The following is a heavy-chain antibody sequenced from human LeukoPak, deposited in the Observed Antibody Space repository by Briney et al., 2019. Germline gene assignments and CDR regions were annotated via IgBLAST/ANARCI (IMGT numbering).Heavy chain of an antibody. CDR3: ARDHHYYDSSGLRSGCIDY. D-gene: IGHD3-22*01. CDR1: GFTFSSYA. CDR2: IWHDGSKE. Sequence: GGSLRLSCAASGFTFSSYAMHWVRQAPGKGLEWVAVIWHDGSKEFYVDSVKGRFTISRDNSENTLYLQMNSLRAEDTAVYYCARDHHYYDSSGLRSGCIDYWGQGTLVTVSS. J-gene: IGHJ4*02. V-gene: IGHV3-30*04.